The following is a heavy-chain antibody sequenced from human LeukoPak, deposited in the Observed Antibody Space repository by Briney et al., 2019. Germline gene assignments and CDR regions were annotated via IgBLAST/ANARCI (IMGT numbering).Heavy chain of an antibody. J-gene: IGHJ3*02. D-gene: IGHD1-26*01. V-gene: IGHV1-24*01. CDR2: FYPEDGET. Sequence: ASVKVSCKVSGYSLTELSMHWVRQAPGKGLEGMGGFYPEDGETKYAQKFQGRVTMTEDTSTDTAYMELRSLRSEDTAVYYCATAPRVGGRVGTTFDIWGQGTMVTVSS. CDR1: GYSLTELS. CDR3: ATAPRVGGRVGTTFDI.